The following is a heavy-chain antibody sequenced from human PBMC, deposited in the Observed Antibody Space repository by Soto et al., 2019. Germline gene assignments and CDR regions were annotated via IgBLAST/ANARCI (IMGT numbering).Heavy chain of an antibody. J-gene: IGHJ4*02. CDR2: IYYSGST. V-gene: IGHV4-59*01. CDR3: ASGGSYYLIDY. Sequence: SETLSLTCAVYGGSFSGYYWSWIRQPPGKGLEWIGYIYYSGSTNYNPSLRSRVTISVDTSKNQISLKLSSVTAADTAVYYCASGGSYYLIDYWGQGTLVTVSS. CDR1: GGSFSGYY. D-gene: IGHD1-26*01.